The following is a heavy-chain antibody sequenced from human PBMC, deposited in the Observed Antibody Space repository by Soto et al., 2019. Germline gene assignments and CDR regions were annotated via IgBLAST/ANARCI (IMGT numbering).Heavy chain of an antibody. CDR3: ARGLVRGGGPYYNSGLDV. D-gene: IGHD3-10*01. J-gene: IGHJ6*02. CDR2: IVHSEST. V-gene: IGHV4-61*01. Sequence: QVQLQESGPGLVKPSETLSLTCTVSAGSLSSDSYYWSWIRQPPGKGLEWIGYIVHSESTNYNPPLKSRVIMSVDTSKKQFSLKLTSVAAADTAVYYCARGLVRGGGPYYNSGLDVWGQGTTVTVSS. CDR1: AGSLSSDSYY.